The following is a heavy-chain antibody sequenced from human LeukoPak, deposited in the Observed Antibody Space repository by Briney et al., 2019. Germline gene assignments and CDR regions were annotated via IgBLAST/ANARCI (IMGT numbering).Heavy chain of an antibody. V-gene: IGHV3-7*01. Sequence: GGSLRLSCTFSGLTFRSYWMNWVRQASGKGLEWVANINPGGNEIRSVDSVKGRSIISRDNAKNSLDLQMSSLRVEDTAVYYCMCWGTDNHWGQGILVTVSS. D-gene: IGHD7-27*01. CDR2: INPGGNEI. J-gene: IGHJ4*02. CDR1: GLTFRSYW. CDR3: MCWGTDNH.